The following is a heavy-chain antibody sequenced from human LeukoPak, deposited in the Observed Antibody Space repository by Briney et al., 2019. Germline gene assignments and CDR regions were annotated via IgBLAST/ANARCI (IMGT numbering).Heavy chain of an antibody. CDR3: LAATRWLQSELDY. CDR1: GGSISSYY. Sequence: SETLSLTCTVSGGSISSYYWGWIRQPPGKGLEWIGSIYYSGSTYYNPSLKSRVTISVDTSKNQFSLKLSSVTAADTAVYYCLAATRWLQSELDYWGQGTLVTVSS. J-gene: IGHJ4*02. V-gene: IGHV4-39*07. D-gene: IGHD5-24*01. CDR2: IYYSGST.